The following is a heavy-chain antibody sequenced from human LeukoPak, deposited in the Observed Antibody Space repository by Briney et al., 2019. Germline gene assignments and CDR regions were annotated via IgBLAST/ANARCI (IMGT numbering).Heavy chain of an antibody. CDR1: GGSISSNY. CDR2: IYYSGTT. V-gene: IGHV4-59*12. Sequence: SETLSLTCSVSGGSISSNYWSWIRQPPGKGLEWIGYIYYSGTTNYNPSLKSRVTISVDTSKNQFSLKLSSVTAADTAVYYCARDKSDTAMVSLFGYWGQGTLVTVSS. J-gene: IGHJ4*02. D-gene: IGHD5-18*01. CDR3: ARDKSDTAMVSLFGY.